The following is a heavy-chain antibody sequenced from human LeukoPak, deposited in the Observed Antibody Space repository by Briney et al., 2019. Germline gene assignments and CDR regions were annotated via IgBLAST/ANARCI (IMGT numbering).Heavy chain of an antibody. CDR3: ARDLSSSSTAFFHH. Sequence: PGGSLRLSCGASGFTFSSYWMSWVRQAPGKGLEWVANIKQDGSEKYYVDSVKGRFTISRDNAKNSLYLQMNSLRAEDTAVYYCARDLSSSSTAFFHHWGQGTLVTVSS. CDR1: GFTFSSYW. CDR2: IKQDGSEK. V-gene: IGHV3-7*01. J-gene: IGHJ1*01. D-gene: IGHD6-6*01.